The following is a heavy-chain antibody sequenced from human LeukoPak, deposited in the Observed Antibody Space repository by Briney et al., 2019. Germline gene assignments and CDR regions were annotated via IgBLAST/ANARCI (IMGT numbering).Heavy chain of an antibody. J-gene: IGHJ3*02. CDR1: GYRFTDYW. CDR2: IYPGDSDT. D-gene: IGHD3-22*01. CDR3: ARHRAYYYDSSGQVDAFDI. V-gene: IGHV5-51*01. Sequence: GESLKISCQGSGYRFTDYWIGWVRQMPGKGLEWIGIIYPGDSDTRYSPSFQGQVTISADKSISTAYLQWSSLKASDTAMYYCARHRAYYYDSSGQVDAFDIWGQGTMVTVSS.